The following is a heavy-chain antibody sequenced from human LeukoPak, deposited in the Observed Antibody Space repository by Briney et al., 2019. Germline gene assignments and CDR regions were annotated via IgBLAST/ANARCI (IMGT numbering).Heavy chain of an antibody. V-gene: IGHV3-23*01. Sequence: GGSLRLSCAASGFTFSRYAMNWVRQPPGKGLEWVSVVSGSGYTYYADSVKGRFTISRDNSRNTLFLQMNSLRAEDTAVYYCAKDRLSGITVAGSSGSDYWGQGTLVTVSS. CDR1: GFTFSRYA. D-gene: IGHD6-19*01. CDR3: AKDRLSGITVAGSSGSDY. J-gene: IGHJ4*02. CDR2: VSGSGYT.